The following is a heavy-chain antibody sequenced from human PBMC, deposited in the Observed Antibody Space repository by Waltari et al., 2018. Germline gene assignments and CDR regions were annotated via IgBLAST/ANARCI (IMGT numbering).Heavy chain of an antibody. CDR1: GFTFSSYG. V-gene: IGHV3-30*02. CDR3: AKDPVPGWGFGRGLDY. Sequence: QVQLVESGGGVVQPGGSLRLSCAASGFTFSSYGMHWVRQAPGKGLEWVAFIRYDGSNKYYADSVKGRFTISRDNSKNTLYLQMNSLRAEDTAVYYCAKDPVPGWGFGRGLDYWGQGTLVTVSS. J-gene: IGHJ4*02. D-gene: IGHD2-21*01. CDR2: IRYDGSNK.